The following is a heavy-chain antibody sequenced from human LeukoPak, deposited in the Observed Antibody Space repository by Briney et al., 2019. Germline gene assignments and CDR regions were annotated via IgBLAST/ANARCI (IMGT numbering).Heavy chain of an antibody. J-gene: IGHJ5*02. D-gene: IGHD4-17*01. CDR1: GGSISSGDYY. Sequence: SQTLSLTCTVSGGSISSGDYYWSWILQPPGKGLEWIGYIYYSGSTYYNPSLKSRVTISVDTSNNQFSLKLSSVTAADTAVYYCAREALRPSRWFDPWGQGTLVTVSS. CDR2: IYYSGST. CDR3: AREALRPSRWFDP. V-gene: IGHV4-30-4*01.